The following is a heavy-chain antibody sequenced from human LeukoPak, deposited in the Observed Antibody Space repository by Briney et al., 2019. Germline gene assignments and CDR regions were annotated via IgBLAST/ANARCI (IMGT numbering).Heavy chain of an antibody. CDR1: GFTFSSYW. V-gene: IGHV3-7*01. CDR2: IKQDGSEK. D-gene: IGHD5-24*01. Sequence: GGSLRLSCAASGFTFSSYWMSWVRQAPGKGLEWVANIKQDGSEKYYVDSVKGRFIISRDNAKNSLYLQMNSLRAEDTAVYYCARDQWLQSYYYMDVWGKGTTVTISS. J-gene: IGHJ6*03. CDR3: ARDQWLQSYYYMDV.